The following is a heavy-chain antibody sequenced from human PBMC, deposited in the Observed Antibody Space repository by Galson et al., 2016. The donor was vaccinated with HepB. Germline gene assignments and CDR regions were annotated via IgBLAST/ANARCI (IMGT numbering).Heavy chain of an antibody. V-gene: IGHV3-7*01. CDR3: AREPWSRLEDNSGWSGGADC. D-gene: IGHD6-19*01. CDR1: GFTFSTYW. CDR2: INQDGGNK. J-gene: IGHJ4*02. Sequence: SLRLSCAASGFTFSTYWMGWVRQPPGKGLEWVADINQDGGNKYYVDSVKGRFTISRDKAKNSLYLQMNSLRAEDTAVYFCAREPWSRLEDNSGWSGGADCWGQGTLVTVSS.